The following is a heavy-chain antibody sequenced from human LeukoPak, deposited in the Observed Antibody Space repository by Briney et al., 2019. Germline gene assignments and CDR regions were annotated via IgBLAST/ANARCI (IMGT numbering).Heavy chain of an antibody. J-gene: IGHJ4*02. CDR1: GLTFSSHW. D-gene: IGHD3-22*01. CDR2: IKKDGSEK. V-gene: IGHV3-7*01. CDR3: ARELYDSSGYYHGGPYYFDY. Sequence: PGGSLRLSCVASGLTFSSHWMSWVRQAPGKGLEWVANIKKDGSEKYYVDSVKGRFTISRDNTKNSLYLQMNSLRAEDTGVYYCARELYDSSGYYHGGPYYFDYWGQGTLVTVSS.